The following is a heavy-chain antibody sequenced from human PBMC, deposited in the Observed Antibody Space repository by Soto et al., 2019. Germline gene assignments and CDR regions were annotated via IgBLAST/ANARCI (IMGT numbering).Heavy chain of an antibody. V-gene: IGHV4-39*01. J-gene: IGHJ4*02. D-gene: IGHD3-22*01. CDR3: ARGTTMTLVGITPFLDY. CDR2: IYYSGST. Sequence: SETLSLTCTVSGGSISSSSYYWGWIRQPPGKGLEWIGSIYYSGSTYYNPSLKSRVTISVDTSKNQFSLKLSSVTAADTAVYYSARGTTMTLVGITPFLDYWGQGTLVTVSA. CDR1: GGSISSSSYY.